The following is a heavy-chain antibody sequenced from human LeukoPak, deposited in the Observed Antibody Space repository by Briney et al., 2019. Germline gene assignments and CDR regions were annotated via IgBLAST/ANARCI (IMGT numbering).Heavy chain of an antibody. CDR2: IYSSGST. CDR3: ARHPSGRMWLQQGGWFDP. D-gene: IGHD5-24*01. Sequence: SETLSLTCTVSGGSISSYYWSWIRQPAGKGLEWIGRIYSSGSTNYNPSLKSRVTISVDTSKNQFSLKLTSVIAADTAVYYCARHPSGRMWLQQGGWFDPWGQGTLVTVSS. V-gene: IGHV4-4*07. J-gene: IGHJ5*02. CDR1: GGSISSYY.